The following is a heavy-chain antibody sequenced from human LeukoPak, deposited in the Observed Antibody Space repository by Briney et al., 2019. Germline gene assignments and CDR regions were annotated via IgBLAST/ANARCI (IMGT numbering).Heavy chain of an antibody. CDR3: ASRIAAPGLDY. Sequence: GESLKISCKGSGYSFSSNWIAWVRQMPGKGLEWMGIIYPGDSDTRYNPSFQGQVTISADKSINTAYLQWSSLKASDTAIYYCASRIAAPGLDYWGQGTLVTVSS. D-gene: IGHD6-6*01. V-gene: IGHV5-51*01. CDR1: GYSFSSNW. CDR2: IYPGDSDT. J-gene: IGHJ4*02.